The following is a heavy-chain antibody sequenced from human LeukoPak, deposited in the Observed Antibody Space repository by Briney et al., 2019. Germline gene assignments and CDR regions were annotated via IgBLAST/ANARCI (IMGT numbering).Heavy chain of an antibody. Sequence: ASVKVSCKASGYTFTSYDINWVRQATGQGLEGMGWMNPNSGNTGYAQKFQGRVTMTRNTSIGTAYMELSSLRSEDTAVYYCARVSSIAARHLSDYWGQGTLVTVSS. CDR2: MNPNSGNT. J-gene: IGHJ4*02. CDR3: ARVSSIAARHLSDY. CDR1: GYTFTSYD. V-gene: IGHV1-8*01. D-gene: IGHD6-6*01.